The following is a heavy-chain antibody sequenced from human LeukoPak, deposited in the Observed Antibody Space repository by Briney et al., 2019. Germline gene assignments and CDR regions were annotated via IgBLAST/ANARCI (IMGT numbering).Heavy chain of an antibody. Sequence: SVKVSCKASGGTFSSYAISWVRQAPGQGLEWMGGIIPIFGTANYAQKFQGRVTITADESTSTAYMELSSLRSEDTAVYYCARDGVGAKYWPYYFDYWGQGTLVTVSS. V-gene: IGHV1-69*13. CDR2: IIPIFGTA. CDR1: GGTFSSYA. D-gene: IGHD1-26*01. J-gene: IGHJ4*02. CDR3: ARDGVGAKYWPYYFDY.